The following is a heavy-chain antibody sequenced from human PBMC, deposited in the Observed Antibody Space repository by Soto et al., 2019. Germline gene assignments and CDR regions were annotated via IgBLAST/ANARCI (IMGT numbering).Heavy chain of an antibody. Sequence: GGSLRLSCAASGFSFNRFWMSWVRQAPGKGLEWVANIKQDGSAKYYVDSVRGRFTISRDNAKNSLYLQMNSLRAEDTAVYYCATRSSWNNWFDPWGQGTLVTVSS. CDR2: IKQDGSAK. CDR3: ATRSSWNNWFDP. CDR1: GFSFNRFW. V-gene: IGHV3-7*01. D-gene: IGHD6-13*01. J-gene: IGHJ5*02.